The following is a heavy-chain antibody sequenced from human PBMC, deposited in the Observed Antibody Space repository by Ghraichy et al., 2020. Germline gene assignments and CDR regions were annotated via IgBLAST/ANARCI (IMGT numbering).Heavy chain of an antibody. V-gene: IGHV3-9*01. Sequence: GGSLRLSCVGSGFNFDDYAMYWVRQVPGKGLEWVSRINWNSGSIEYADSVKGRFTISRDNAKNSVYMEMNSLRPEDTALYYCFAMFGSHSGYWGQGTQVTFSS. CDR3: FAMFGSHSGY. CDR1: GFNFDDYA. D-gene: IGHD1-26*01. CDR2: INWNSGSI. J-gene: IGHJ4*02.